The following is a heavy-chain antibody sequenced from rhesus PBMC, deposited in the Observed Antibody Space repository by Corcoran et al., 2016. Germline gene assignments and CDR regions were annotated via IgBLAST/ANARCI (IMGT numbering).Heavy chain of an antibody. CDR1: GGSISGYY. CDR2: IDGNSAST. V-gene: IGHV4-73*01. CDR3: ARETYWTVTNNRFDV. D-gene: IGHD4-23*01. Sequence: QVKLQQWGEGLVKPSETLSLTCAVYGGSISGYYWSWIRQPPGKGLEWIGNIDGNSASTNYNPSLKNRVTISKDTSKNQFSLKLSSVTAADTAVYYCARETYWTVTNNRFDVWGPGVLVTVSS. J-gene: IGHJ5-1*01.